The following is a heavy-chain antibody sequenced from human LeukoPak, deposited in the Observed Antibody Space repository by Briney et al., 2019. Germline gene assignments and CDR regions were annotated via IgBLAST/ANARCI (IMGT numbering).Heavy chain of an antibody. Sequence: ASVKVSCKASGYIFTGYYMHWVRQAPGQGLEWMGRINPNNGGTNFAQKFQGRVTMTRDTSISTAYMELSGLRSDDTAVYYCAREASSGSGSFDIWGQGTMVTVSS. CDR2: INPNNGGT. CDR1: GYIFTGYY. D-gene: IGHD3-22*01. V-gene: IGHV1-2*06. J-gene: IGHJ3*02. CDR3: AREASSGSGSFDI.